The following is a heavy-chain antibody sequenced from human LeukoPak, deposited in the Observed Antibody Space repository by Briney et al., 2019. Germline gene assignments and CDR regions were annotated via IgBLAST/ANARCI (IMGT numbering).Heavy chain of an antibody. CDR2: ISHSGST. V-gene: IGHV4-34*01. CDR1: GGSFSDYF. CDR3: ARLRPNYQLLYPRDNWFDP. D-gene: IGHD2-2*02. Sequence: SETLSLTCAVYGGSFSDYFWSWIRQPPGKGLEWIGEISHSGSTTYNPSLRSRVTISVDTSKNQFSLKLSSVTAADTAVYYCARLRPNYQLLYPRDNWFDPWGQGTLVTVSS. J-gene: IGHJ5*02.